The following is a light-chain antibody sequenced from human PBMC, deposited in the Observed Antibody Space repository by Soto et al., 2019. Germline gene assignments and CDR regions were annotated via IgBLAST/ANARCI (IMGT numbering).Light chain of an antibody. J-gene: IGKJ1*01. V-gene: IGKV1-5*01. Sequence: DIQMTQSPSSLSASVRDRVTITCRASQSISSYLNWYQQKPGKAPKLLIYAASSLQSGVPSRFSGSGSGTEFTLTITSLQPDDFATYYCQQYNSYPWTFGQGTKVDIK. CDR2: AAS. CDR1: QSISSY. CDR3: QQYNSYPWT.